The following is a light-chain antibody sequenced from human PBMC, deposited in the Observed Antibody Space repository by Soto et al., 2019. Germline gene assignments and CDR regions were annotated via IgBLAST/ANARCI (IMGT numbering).Light chain of an antibody. Sequence: QSALTQPASVSGSPGQSITISCTGTSSDVGGYKYVSWYQQHPGKAPKLMIYEVSNWPSGVSNRFSGSKSGNTASLTISGLQAEDEADYYCSSYTSSSTTLYVFGTGTKLTVL. CDR1: SSDVGGYKY. V-gene: IGLV2-14*01. CDR3: SSYTSSSTTLYV. CDR2: EVS. J-gene: IGLJ1*01.